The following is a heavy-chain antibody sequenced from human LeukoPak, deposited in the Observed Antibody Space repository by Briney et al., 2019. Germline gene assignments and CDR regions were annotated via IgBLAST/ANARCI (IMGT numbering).Heavy chain of an antibody. V-gene: IGHV3-66*01. D-gene: IGHD3-10*01. CDR3: ASSPSFTLDRGEGGYFDL. Sequence: PGGSLRLSCAASGFTVSSNYMTWVRQAPGKGLEWVSVIYSGGTTLYADAVKGRFVVSRDNSKNTVYLQMNSLRAEDTAVYYCASSPSFTLDRGEGGYFDLWAVAPWSLSPQ. CDR2: IYSGGTT. J-gene: IGHJ2*01. CDR1: GFTVSSNY.